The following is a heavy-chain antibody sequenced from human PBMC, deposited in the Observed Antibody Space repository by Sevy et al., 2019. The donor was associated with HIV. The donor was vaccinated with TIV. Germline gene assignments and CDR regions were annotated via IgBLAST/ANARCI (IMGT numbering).Heavy chain of an antibody. Sequence: GGSLRLSCAASGFTFNYHFMNWVRQVPGKGLEWVSYISSASSYINYSDSVKGRFTISRDNAKNLVFLEMNNLRPEDTAVYFCARGDYYGSLHYFDYWGQGTLVTVSS. J-gene: IGHJ4*02. CDR2: ISSASSYI. CDR1: GFTFNYHF. CDR3: ARGDYYGSLHYFDY. V-gene: IGHV3-21*01. D-gene: IGHD3-10*01.